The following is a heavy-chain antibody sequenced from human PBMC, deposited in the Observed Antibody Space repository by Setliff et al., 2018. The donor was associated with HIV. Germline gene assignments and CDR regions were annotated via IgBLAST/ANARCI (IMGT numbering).Heavy chain of an antibody. D-gene: IGHD5-18*01. CDR3: ARGRRYSYGYDY. J-gene: IGHJ4*02. CDR1: GGSVRSHY. Sequence: KTSETLSLTCTVSGGSVRSHYWSWIRQAPGKGLEWIANIYYSGSTNYNPSLKSRVTISVDTSKNQFSLKLSSVTAADTAVYYCARGRRYSYGYDYWGQGTLVTVSS. V-gene: IGHV4-59*02. CDR2: IYYSGST.